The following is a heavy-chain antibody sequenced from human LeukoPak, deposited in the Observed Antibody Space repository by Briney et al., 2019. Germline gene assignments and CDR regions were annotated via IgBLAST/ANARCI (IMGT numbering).Heavy chain of an antibody. V-gene: IGHV3-7*01. D-gene: IGHD2-8*01. CDR1: GFIFSSYY. J-gene: IGHJ3*02. Sequence: GGSLRLSCAASGFIFSSYYMIWVRQAPGKGLEWVANIRQDGSAQFYADSVKGRFTISRDNAKNSLYLHMNSLRVEDTAVYYCARCTHGSFDIWGQGTMVTVSS. CDR2: IRQDGSAQ. CDR3: ARCTHGSFDI.